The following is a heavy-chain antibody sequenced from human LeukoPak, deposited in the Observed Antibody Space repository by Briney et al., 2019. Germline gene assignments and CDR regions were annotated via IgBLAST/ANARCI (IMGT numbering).Heavy chain of an antibody. D-gene: IGHD4-17*01. V-gene: IGHV3-7*01. J-gene: IGHJ4*02. CDR1: GFTFSRDW. Sequence: PGGSLRLSCSASGFTFSRDWMSWVRQAPGKGLECVAKIKPDGSENYYMDSVKGRFTISRDNAKNSLYLQMNSLRAEDTAVYYCARDPNYGYFDYWGQGTLVTVSS. CDR3: ARDPNYGYFDY. CDR2: IKPDGSEN.